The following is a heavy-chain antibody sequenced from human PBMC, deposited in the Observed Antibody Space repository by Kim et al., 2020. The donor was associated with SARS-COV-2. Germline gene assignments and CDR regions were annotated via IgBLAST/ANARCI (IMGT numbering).Heavy chain of an antibody. Sequence: YADSVKGRFTISRDNSQKSLFLQMNSLRAEDTALYYCAKERFLEWLPVAYLGQGTLVTVSS. J-gene: IGHJ4*02. V-gene: IGHV3-9*01. CDR3: AKERFLEWLPVAY. D-gene: IGHD3-3*01.